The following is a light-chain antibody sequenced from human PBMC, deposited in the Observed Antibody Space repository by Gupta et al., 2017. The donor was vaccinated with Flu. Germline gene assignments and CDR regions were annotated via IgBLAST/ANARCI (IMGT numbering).Light chain of an antibody. J-gene: IGKJ4*01. CDR2: ASS. V-gene: IGKV1-16*01. Sequence: DIQMTQSPSSLAASVGDRVTITCRASQGIVKSFAWFQQKPGKSPKSLIYASSILHTGVPSRFSGSGSGTEFTLTISSLQPEDFATYYCQQHFSSPLTFGGGTKVEIK. CDR3: QQHFSSPLT. CDR1: QGIVKS.